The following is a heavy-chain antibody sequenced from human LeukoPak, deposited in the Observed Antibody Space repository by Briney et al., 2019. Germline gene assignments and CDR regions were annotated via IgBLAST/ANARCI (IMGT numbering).Heavy chain of an antibody. V-gene: IGHV6-1*01. CDR2: TYYRTKWYS. CDR3: ANSHDGKIVPFDN. J-gene: IGHJ4*02. Sequence: SQTLSLTCVISGDSVSRTNAAWNWIRQSPSRGLEWLGRTYYRTKWYSDSAVSVKSRIIINADTSKNQFSLKMTSVTAADTAVYYCANSHDGKIVPFDNWGQGALVTVSS. D-gene: IGHD4-23*01. CDR1: GDSVSRTNAA.